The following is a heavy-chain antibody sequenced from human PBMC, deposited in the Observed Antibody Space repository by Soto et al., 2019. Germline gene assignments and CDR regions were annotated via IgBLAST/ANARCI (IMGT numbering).Heavy chain of an antibody. CDR2: ISYSGTT. CDR3: ARNNYGGNLEGYYIAH. Sequence: QVQLQESGPGLVKPSQTLSLTCTVSGVSIHNGDYYWSWIRQPPGQGLAWIGYISYSGTTYYNPSLKSRVSIAADTSKSQFSLTLSSVTAADTAVYYCARNNYGGNLEGYYIAHWGQGTLVTVSS. J-gene: IGHJ4*02. CDR1: GVSIHNGDYY. D-gene: IGHD4-17*01. V-gene: IGHV4-30-4*01.